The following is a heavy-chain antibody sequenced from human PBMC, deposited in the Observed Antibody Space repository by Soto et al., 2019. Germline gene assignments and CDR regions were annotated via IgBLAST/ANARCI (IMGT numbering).Heavy chain of an antibody. CDR1: GFTFSSYA. D-gene: IGHD6-19*01. J-gene: IGHJ2*01. Sequence: QVQLVESWGGVVQPGRSLRLSCAASGFTFSSYAMHWVLQAPGKGLEWVAVISYDGSNKYYADSVKGRFTISRDNSKNTLYLEMTSLRAEDKDVYYCARARSIEVAGRTLYWYFDIWGRGTLVTVSS. CDR2: ISYDGSNK. CDR3: ARARSIEVAGRTLYWYFDI. V-gene: IGHV3-30-3*01.